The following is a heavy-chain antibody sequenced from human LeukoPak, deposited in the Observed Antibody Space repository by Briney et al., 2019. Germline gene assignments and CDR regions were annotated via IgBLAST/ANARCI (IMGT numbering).Heavy chain of an antibody. Sequence: GGSLRLSCETSGFMFSSYWMTWVRQAPGKGLEWVANIKEDGGEANYVGSVKGRFTVSRDNAKQSLYLQMNSLRVEDTAIYYCATRKCSISACRASSYRCMDDWGKGTTVTVSS. D-gene: IGHD2-2*01. J-gene: IGHJ6*03. CDR1: GFMFSSYW. CDR3: ATRKCSISACRASSYRCMDD. CDR2: IKEDGGEA. V-gene: IGHV3-7*01.